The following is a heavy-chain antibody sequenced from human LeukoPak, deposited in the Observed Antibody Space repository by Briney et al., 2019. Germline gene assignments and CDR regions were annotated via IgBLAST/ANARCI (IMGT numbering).Heavy chain of an antibody. Sequence: ASVKVSCKASGYTFTSYAMHWVRQAPGQRLEWMGWINAGNGNTKYSQKFQGRVTITRDTSASTAYMELSSLRSEDTAVYYCARSSTRPIVGATRGAFDIWGQGTMVTVSS. CDR1: GYTFTSYA. CDR3: ARSSTRPIVGATRGAFDI. V-gene: IGHV1-3*01. D-gene: IGHD1-26*01. CDR2: INAGNGNT. J-gene: IGHJ3*02.